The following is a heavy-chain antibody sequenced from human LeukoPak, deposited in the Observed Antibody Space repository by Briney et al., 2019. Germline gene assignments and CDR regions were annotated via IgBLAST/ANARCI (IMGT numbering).Heavy chain of an antibody. CDR1: GYTFTGYY. D-gene: IGHD2-8*01. V-gene: IGHV1-2*02. CDR2: MNPNSGGT. Sequence: ASVKVSCKASGYTFTGYYMHWVRQAPGQGLEWMGWMNPNSGGTNYAQKFHGRVTMTRDTSITTTYMELNSLTSDDTAVYFCARSAERCNNGVCFTDYYMDVWGKGTTVTVSS. CDR3: ARSAERCNNGVCFTDYYMDV. J-gene: IGHJ6*03.